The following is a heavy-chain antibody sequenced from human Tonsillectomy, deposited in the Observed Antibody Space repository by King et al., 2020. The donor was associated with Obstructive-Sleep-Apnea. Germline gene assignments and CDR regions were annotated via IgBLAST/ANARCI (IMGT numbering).Heavy chain of an antibody. V-gene: IGHV4-30-4*01. CDR2: IYYSGST. J-gene: IGHJ5*02. CDR1: GGSISSGDYY. CDR3: ASDLGTVTTGGWFDP. Sequence: VQLQESGPGLVKPSQTLSLTCTVSGGSISSGDYYWSWIRQPPGKGLEWIGYIYYSGSTYYKSSLTSRVTISVDTSKNQFSLKLSSVTAADTAVYYCASDLGTVTTGGWFDPWGQGTLVIVSS. D-gene: IGHD4-17*01.